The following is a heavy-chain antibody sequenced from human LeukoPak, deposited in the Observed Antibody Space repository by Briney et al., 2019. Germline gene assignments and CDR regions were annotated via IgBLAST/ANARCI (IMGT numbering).Heavy chain of an antibody. J-gene: IGHJ4*02. D-gene: IGHD2-15*01. CDR3: TGGSKIYYFDY. V-gene: IGHV3-21*01. CDR1: GFTLSSYT. Sequence: GGSLRLSCAASGFTLSSYTMNWVRQAPGQGLEWVSSISGSSSYIYYADSVKGRFTISRDNAKSSLYLQMNSLRAEDTAVYYCTGGSKIYYFDYWGQGTLVTVSS. CDR2: ISGSSSYI.